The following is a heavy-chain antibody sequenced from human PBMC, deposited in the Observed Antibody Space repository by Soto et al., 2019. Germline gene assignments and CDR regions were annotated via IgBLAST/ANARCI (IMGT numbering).Heavy chain of an antibody. CDR2: IKSKTDGGTT. D-gene: IGHD3-16*01. CDR3: LWQYYFDY. V-gene: IGHV3-15*01. Sequence: GGSLRLSCAASGFTVSSNYMSWVRQAPGKGLEWVGRIKSKTDGGTTDYAAPVKGRFTISRDDSKNTLYLQMNSLKTEDTAVYYCLWQYYFDYWGQGTLVTVSS. J-gene: IGHJ4*02. CDR1: GFTVSSNY.